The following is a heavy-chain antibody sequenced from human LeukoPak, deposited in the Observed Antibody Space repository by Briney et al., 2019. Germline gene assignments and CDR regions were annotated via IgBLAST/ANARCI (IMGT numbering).Heavy chain of an antibody. CDR2: IIPIFGTA. V-gene: IGHV1-69*05. Sequence: SVKVSCKASGGTFSSYAISWVRQAPGQGLEWMGGIIPIFGTAHYAQKFQGRVTITTDESTGTAYMELSSLRSEDTAVYYCARMSIAAHPGDYWGQGSLVTVSS. CDR3: ARMSIAAHPGDY. CDR1: GGTFSSYA. J-gene: IGHJ4*02. D-gene: IGHD6-6*01.